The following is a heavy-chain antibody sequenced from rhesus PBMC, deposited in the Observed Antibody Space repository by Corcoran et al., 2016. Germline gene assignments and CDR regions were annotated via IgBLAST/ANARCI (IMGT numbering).Heavy chain of an antibody. Sequence: QLQLQESGPGLVKPSETLSLTCAVSGGSISSNYWSWIRQPPGEGLEWIGRISGSGGSTDYNPSLKSRVTISTDTSKNQFSRKLSSVTAADTAVYYCARDRRIAAAGTGFDYWGQGVLVTVSS. CDR3: ARDRRIAAAGTGFDY. V-gene: IGHV4-173*01. J-gene: IGHJ4*01. CDR2: ISGSGGST. D-gene: IGHD6-31*01. CDR1: GGSISSNY.